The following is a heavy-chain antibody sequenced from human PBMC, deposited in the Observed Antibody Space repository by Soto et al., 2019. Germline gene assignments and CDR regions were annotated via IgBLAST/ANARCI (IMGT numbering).Heavy chain of an antibody. D-gene: IGHD5-18*01. CDR3: ARVWGYSYGLASDI. V-gene: IGHV4-30-2*01. J-gene: IGHJ3*02. Sequence: SETLSLTCAVSGGSISSGGDSWSWIRQPPGKGLEWIGYIYHSGSTYYNPSLKSRVTISVDRSKSQFSLKLSSVTAADTAVYYCARVWGYSYGLASDIWGQGTMVT. CDR1: GGSISSGGDS. CDR2: IYHSGST.